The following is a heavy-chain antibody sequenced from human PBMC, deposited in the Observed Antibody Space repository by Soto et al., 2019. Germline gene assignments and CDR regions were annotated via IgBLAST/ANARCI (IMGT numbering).Heavy chain of an antibody. V-gene: IGHV2-5*02. Sequence: QITLKESGPTLVKPTQTLTLTCTFSGFSLSTSGVGVGWIRQPPGKALEWLALIYWDDDKRYSPSLKSRLTITKDTSKNQVVLTMTNMDPVDTATYYCAHSQMDTAMGTPSYFDYWGQGTLVTVSS. CDR3: AHSQMDTAMGTPSYFDY. CDR2: IYWDDDK. J-gene: IGHJ4*02. D-gene: IGHD5-18*01. CDR1: GFSLSTSGVG.